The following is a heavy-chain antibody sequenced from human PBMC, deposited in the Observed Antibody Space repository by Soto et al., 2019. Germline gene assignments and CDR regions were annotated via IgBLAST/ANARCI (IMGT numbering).Heavy chain of an antibody. V-gene: IGHV3-23*01. CDR1: GFTFSSYA. CDR2: ISGSGGST. D-gene: IGHD2-21*02. CDR3: AKDLDCGGDCFFYYYYYGMDV. J-gene: IGHJ6*02. Sequence: GGSLRLSCAASGFTFSSYAMSWVRQAPGKGLEWVSAISGSGGSTYYADSVKGRFTISRDNSKNTLYLQMNSLRAEDTAVYYCAKDLDCGGDCFFYYYYYGMDVWGQGTTVTVSS.